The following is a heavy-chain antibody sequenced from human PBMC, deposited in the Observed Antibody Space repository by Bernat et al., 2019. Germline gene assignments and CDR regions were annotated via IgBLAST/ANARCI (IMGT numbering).Heavy chain of an antibody. Sequence: EVQLVESGGGFVKPGESLRLSCVTSRFTFTNAWMSWVRQAPGKGLEWVGRIKSKADGETTAHAAPVQGRFTISREDSEGTLYLQMNSLKTEDTAVYYCTADVPDYGSDEFDYWGQGTLVTVSS. CDR1: RFTFTNAW. CDR2: IKSKADGETT. D-gene: IGHD3-10*01. J-gene: IGHJ4*02. CDR3: TADVPDYGSDEFDY. V-gene: IGHV3-15*01.